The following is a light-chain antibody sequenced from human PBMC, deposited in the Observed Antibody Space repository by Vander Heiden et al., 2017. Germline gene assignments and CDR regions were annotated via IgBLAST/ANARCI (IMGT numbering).Light chain of an antibody. V-gene: IGKV1-39*01. J-gene: IGKJ3*01. CDR3: QQSYIIPFT. Sequence: IYPASPPSAPGGDRVTITSGASRSVSSYLNWYQQKSGQAPKLLIYGASSLATGVPSRFSGRGSGTDFSLTIRSLQPEDFATYYCQQSYIIPFTFGPGTKVDMK. CDR2: GAS. CDR1: RSVSSY.